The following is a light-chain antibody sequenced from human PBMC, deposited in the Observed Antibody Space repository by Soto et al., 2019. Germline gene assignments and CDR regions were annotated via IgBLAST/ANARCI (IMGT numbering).Light chain of an antibody. CDR2: KAS. CDR1: QGISSW. Sequence: DIRMTQSPASWSASVGDTFTITCRASQGISSWLAWYQQKPGKAPKLLIYKASTLKSGVPSRFSGSGSGTEFTLTISSLQPDDFATYYCQHYNSYSEAFGQGTKVDIK. J-gene: IGKJ1*01. V-gene: IGKV1-5*03. CDR3: QHYNSYSEA.